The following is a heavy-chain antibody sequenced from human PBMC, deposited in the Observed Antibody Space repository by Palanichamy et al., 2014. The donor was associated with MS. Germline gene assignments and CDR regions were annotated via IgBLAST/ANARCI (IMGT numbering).Heavy chain of an antibody. J-gene: IGHJ4*02. CDR1: GFTFDLFW. CDR3: ARGAGLRWSLVNYYFDS. Sequence: EVQLVESGGALVQPGGSLRLSCVASGFTFDLFWMHWVRQAPGKGLVWVARLNGDASAPKIADSVKGRFTVSRDNAKNTLYLQMDSLRDEDTAVYYCARGAGLRWSLVNYYFDSWGQGTLVTVSS. D-gene: IGHD4-23*01. V-gene: IGHV3-74*03. CDR2: LNGDASAP.